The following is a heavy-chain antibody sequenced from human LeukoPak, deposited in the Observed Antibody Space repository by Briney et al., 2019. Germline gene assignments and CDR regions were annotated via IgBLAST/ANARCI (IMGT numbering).Heavy chain of an antibody. CDR1: GFTFSNYG. D-gene: IGHD6-19*01. V-gene: IGHV3-30*18. J-gene: IGHJ4*02. CDR2: ISYDGSKK. Sequence: GGSLRLSCAASGFTFSNYGMNWVRQAPGKGLEWVAVISYDGSKKYYADSVKGRFTISRDDSKNTLYLQMNSLRTEDTAVYFCAKDPHTSGRPRGYFDYWGQGTLLTVSS. CDR3: AKDPHTSGRPRGYFDY.